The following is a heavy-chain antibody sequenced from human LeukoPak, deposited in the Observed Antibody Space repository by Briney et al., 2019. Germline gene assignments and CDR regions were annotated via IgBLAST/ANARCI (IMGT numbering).Heavy chain of an antibody. V-gene: IGHV4-59*01. Sequence: SETLSLTCTVSGGSISRYYWSWIRQPPGKGLEWIGYIFYSGSTNYNPSLKSRVTISVDTSKNQFSLKLSSVTAADTAVYYCARMYSSSRAVDYWGQGTLVTVSS. D-gene: IGHD6-6*01. CDR3: ARMYSSSRAVDY. CDR1: GGSISRYY. J-gene: IGHJ4*02. CDR2: IFYSGST.